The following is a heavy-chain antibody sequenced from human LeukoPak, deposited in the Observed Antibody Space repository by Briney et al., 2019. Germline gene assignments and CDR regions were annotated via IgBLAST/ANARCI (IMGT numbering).Heavy chain of an antibody. CDR2: IGGNGGGT. CDR1: GFTFSSYA. Sequence: GGSLRLSCAASGFTFSSYAMHWVRQAPGKGLEYVSSIGGNGGGTYYANSVKGRFTISRDNAKNSLYLQMNSLRAEDTAVYYCAELGITMIGGVWGKGTTVTISS. J-gene: IGHJ6*04. D-gene: IGHD3-10*02. V-gene: IGHV3-64*01. CDR3: AELGITMIGGV.